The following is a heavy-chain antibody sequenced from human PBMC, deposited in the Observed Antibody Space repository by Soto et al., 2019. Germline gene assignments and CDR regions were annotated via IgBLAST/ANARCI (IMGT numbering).Heavy chain of an antibody. J-gene: IGHJ6*02. CDR3: TGITWFRGMDV. CDR2: TYYKSKWNN. D-gene: IGHD3-10*01. V-gene: IGHV6-1*01. CDR1: GDSVSGNSAG. Sequence: SQTLSLTCVISGDSVSGNSAGAGCIRHSGSRCLEWLGRTYYKSKWNNDYALSVKSRITINPDTSKNQFSLHLYSVTPEDTDVYYCTGITWFRGMDVWGQGTPVTVS.